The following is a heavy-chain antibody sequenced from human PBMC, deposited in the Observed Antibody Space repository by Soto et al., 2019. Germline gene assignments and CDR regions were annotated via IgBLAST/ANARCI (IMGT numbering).Heavy chain of an antibody. D-gene: IGHD3-22*01. CDR1: VYSFAGYW. J-gene: IGHJ4*02. CDR3: ARQIYDSDTGPNFQYYFDS. V-gene: IGHV5-10-1*01. Sequence: GESLKISCKGSVYSFAGYWITWVRQRPGKGLEWMGRIDPSDSQTYYSPSFRGHVTISVTKSITTVFLQWSSLRASDTAMYYCARQIYDSDTGPNFQYYFDSWGQGTPVTVSS. CDR2: IDPSDSQT.